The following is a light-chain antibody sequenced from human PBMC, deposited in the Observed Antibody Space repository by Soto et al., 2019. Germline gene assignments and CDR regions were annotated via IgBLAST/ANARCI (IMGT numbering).Light chain of an antibody. CDR2: DAS. Sequence: DIQMTQSASTLSASVGDRVTITCRASQTMNSWLAWDQQKPGKAPKVLIFDASSLKTGVPSRFSGSGSGTEFTLTISSLQPDDFATYYCQQYNSYSPAFGQGTKVDI. V-gene: IGKV1-5*01. CDR3: QQYNSYSPA. J-gene: IGKJ1*01. CDR1: QTMNSW.